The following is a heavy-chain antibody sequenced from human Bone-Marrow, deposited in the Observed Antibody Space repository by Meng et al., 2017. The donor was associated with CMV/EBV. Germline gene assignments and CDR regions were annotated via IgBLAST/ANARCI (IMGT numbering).Heavy chain of an antibody. CDR2: ISYDGSNK. Sequence: GESLKISCAASGFTFSSYAMHWVRQAPGKGLEWVAVISYDGSNKYYADSVKGRFTISRENSKNTLYLQMNSLRAEDTAVYYCAREYSGSYPYYYYGMDVWGQGTTVTVSS. D-gene: IGHD1-26*01. CDR1: GFTFSSYA. V-gene: IGHV3-30*04. CDR3: AREYSGSYPYYYYGMDV. J-gene: IGHJ6*02.